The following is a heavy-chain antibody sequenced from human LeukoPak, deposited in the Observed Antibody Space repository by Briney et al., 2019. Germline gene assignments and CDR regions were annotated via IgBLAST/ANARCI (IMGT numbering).Heavy chain of an antibody. J-gene: IGHJ4*02. CDR3: ASDHYYGSGSTGLEVDY. V-gene: IGHV1-69*06. CDR1: GGTFSSYA. D-gene: IGHD3-10*01. CDR2: IIPIFGTA. Sequence: ASVKVSCKASGGTFSSYAISWVRQAPGQGLEWMGGIIPIFGTANYAQKFQGRVTITADKSTSTAYMELSSLRSEDTAVYYCASDHYYGSGSTGLEVDYWGQGTLVTVSP.